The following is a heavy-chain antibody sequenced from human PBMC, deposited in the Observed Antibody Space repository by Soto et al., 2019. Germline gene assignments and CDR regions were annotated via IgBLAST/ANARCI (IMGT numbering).Heavy chain of an antibody. V-gene: IGHV1-58*01. Sequence: SVKFSCKASGFTFTSSAVQWVRQARGQRLEWIGWIVVGSGNTNYAQKFQERVTITRDMSTSTAYMELSSLRSEDTAVYYCAAAPRIGTTVYYYYGMDVWGQGTTVTVSS. CDR3: AAAPRIGTTVYYYYGMDV. CDR1: GFTFTSSA. CDR2: IVVGSGNT. D-gene: IGHD4-4*01. J-gene: IGHJ6*02.